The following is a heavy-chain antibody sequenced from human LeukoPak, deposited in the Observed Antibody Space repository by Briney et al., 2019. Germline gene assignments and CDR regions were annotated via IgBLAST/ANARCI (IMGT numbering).Heavy chain of an antibody. CDR3: ARDVALTGSSPGYFDY. CDR2: ISAYNGNT. J-gene: IGHJ4*02. Sequence: GASVKVSCKASDYTFTNYGISWVRQAPGRGLEWMGWISAYNGNTKYAQKLQGRVTMTTDTSTATAYMDLRSLRSDDTALYYCARDVALTGSSPGYFDYWGQGTLVTVSS. D-gene: IGHD6-13*01. CDR1: DYTFTNYG. V-gene: IGHV1-18*01.